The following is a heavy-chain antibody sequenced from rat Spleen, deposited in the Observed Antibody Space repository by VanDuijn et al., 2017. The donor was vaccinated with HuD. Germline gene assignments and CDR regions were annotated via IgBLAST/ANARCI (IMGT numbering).Heavy chain of an antibody. CDR2: IWNTGGT. V-gene: IGHV2-41*01. D-gene: IGHD1-2*01. Sequence: QVQLKESGPGLVQPSQTLSLTCTVAGFSLTTYNVHWVRQPPGKGLEWMGIIWNTGGTRYNSALKSRLSISRDTSKSQVFLQMNSLQTEDTATYFCARADVAGLSTDGIWGQGIMVTVSS. CDR1: GFSLTTYN. CDR3: ARADVAGLSTDGI. J-gene: IGHJ2*01.